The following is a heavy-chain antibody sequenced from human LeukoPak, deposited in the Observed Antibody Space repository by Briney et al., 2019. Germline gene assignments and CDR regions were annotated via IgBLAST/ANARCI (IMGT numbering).Heavy chain of an antibody. CDR2: MNPNSGNT. Sequence: ASVKVSCKASGYTFTGYYLHWVRQATGQGLEWMGWMNPNSGNTGYAQNFQGRVTMTRNTSIRTAYMELSSLRSEDTAVYYCARSGGNDWFDPWGQGTLVTVSS. CDR1: GYTFTGYY. J-gene: IGHJ5*02. D-gene: IGHD1-1*01. V-gene: IGHV1-8*02. CDR3: ARSGGNDWFDP.